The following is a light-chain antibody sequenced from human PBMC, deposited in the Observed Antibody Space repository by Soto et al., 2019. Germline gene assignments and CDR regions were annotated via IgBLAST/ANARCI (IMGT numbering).Light chain of an antibody. CDR1: QSLQHSNGYNY. J-gene: IGKJ1*01. V-gene: IGKV2-28*01. CDR2: LAS. Sequence: DIVMTQSPLSLPVTPGEPASISCRSSQSLQHSNGYNYLDWYVQKPGQSPQILIYLASNRASGVPERFSGSGSGTDFTLIISRVKAEDVGTYCFMQALPTPAFGQGTKVEIK. CDR3: MQALPTPA.